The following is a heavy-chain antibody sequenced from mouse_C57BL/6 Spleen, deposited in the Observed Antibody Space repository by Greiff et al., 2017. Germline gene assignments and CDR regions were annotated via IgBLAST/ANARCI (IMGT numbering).Heavy chain of an antibody. D-gene: IGHD1-1*01. V-gene: IGHV14-4*01. CDR1: GFNIKDDY. CDR3: TTRRSYYFDY. J-gene: IGHJ2*01. CDR2: IDPENGDT. Sequence: EVQLQQSGAELVRPGASVKLSCTASGFNIKDDYMHWVKQRPEQGLEWIGWIDPENGDTEYASKFQGQATITADTSSNTAYLQLSSLTSEDTAVYYCTTRRSYYFDYWGQGTTLTVSS.